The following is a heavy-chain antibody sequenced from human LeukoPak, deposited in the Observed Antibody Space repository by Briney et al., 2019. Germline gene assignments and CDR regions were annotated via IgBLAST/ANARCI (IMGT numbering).Heavy chain of an antibody. Sequence: ASVKVSCKASGGTFSSYAISWVRQAPGQGLEGMGRIIPILGIANYAQKFQGRVTITADKSTSTAYMELSSLRSEDTAVYYCARRAVAGPSFDYWRQGTLVTVSS. CDR2: IIPILGIA. CDR1: GGTFSSYA. V-gene: IGHV1-69*04. CDR3: ARRAVAGPSFDY. D-gene: IGHD6-19*01. J-gene: IGHJ4*02.